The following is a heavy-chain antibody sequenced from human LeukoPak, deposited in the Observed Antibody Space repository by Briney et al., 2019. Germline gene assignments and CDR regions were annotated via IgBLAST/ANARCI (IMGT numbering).Heavy chain of an antibody. CDR3: ARDRSVRGVIEKEHYYYYMDV. CDR2: INPSGGST. CDR1: GYTFTSYY. V-gene: IGHV1-46*01. J-gene: IGHJ6*03. D-gene: IGHD3-10*01. Sequence: ASVKVSCKASGYTFTSYYMHWVRQAPGQGLEWMGIINPSGGSTSYAQKFQGRVTMTRDISTSTVYMELSSLRSEDTAVYYCARDRSVRGVIEKEHYYYYMDVWGKGTTVTVSS.